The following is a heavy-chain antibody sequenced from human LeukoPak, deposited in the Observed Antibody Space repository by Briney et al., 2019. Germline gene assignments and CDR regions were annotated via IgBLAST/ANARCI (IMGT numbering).Heavy chain of an antibody. Sequence: PGGSLRLSCAASGFTFSSYWMSWVRQAPGKGLEWVANIKQDGSEKYYVDSVKGRFTISRDNAKNSLYLQMNSPRAEDTAVYYCAREEVGATGSQYYMDVWGKGTTVTVSS. D-gene: IGHD1-26*01. CDR1: GFTFSSYW. J-gene: IGHJ6*03. CDR3: AREEVGATGSQYYMDV. V-gene: IGHV3-7*01. CDR2: IKQDGSEK.